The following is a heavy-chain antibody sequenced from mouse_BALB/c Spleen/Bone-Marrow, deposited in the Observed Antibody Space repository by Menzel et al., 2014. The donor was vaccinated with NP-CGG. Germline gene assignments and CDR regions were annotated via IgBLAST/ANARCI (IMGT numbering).Heavy chain of an antibody. V-gene: IGHV1-14*01. CDR3: ASGTLATSYYALDY. CDR2: INPYNDGI. J-gene: IGHJ4*01. Sequence: EVQLQQSGPELVKPGASVKMSCKASGYTFTRYVIHWVRQKPGQGLEWIGYINPYNDGIKYNEKFKGKATLTSDKSSSTAYMELSSLTSEDSAVYYCASGTLATSYYALDYWCQGTSVTVSS. CDR1: GYTFTRYV. D-gene: IGHD3-1*01.